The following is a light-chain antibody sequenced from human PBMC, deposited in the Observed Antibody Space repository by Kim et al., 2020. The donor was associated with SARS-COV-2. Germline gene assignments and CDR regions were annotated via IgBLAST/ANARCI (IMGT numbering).Light chain of an antibody. CDR3: QQPTSFPLT. Sequence: ASGGDRGTSSFRTRQDIITFLAWDQQKPAKAPELLIYAASHLESGVPSRFRGSGSGTEFTLTISSLQPEDVATYYCQQPTSFPLTFGGGTKVDIK. V-gene: IGKV1-12*01. CDR2: AAS. CDR1: QDIITF. J-gene: IGKJ4*01.